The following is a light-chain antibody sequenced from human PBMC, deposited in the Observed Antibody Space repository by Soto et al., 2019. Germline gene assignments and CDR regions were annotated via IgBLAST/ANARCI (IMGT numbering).Light chain of an antibody. Sequence: QSALTQPPSASGSPGQSVTISCTGTSSDVGRYNFVSWYQQHPGKAPKLMIYDVIKRPSGVPDRFSGSKSGNTASLTVSGLQAEDEADYYCSSFADSIHLVFGGGTKLTVL. CDR2: DVI. CDR3: SSFADSIHLV. V-gene: IGLV2-8*01. J-gene: IGLJ3*02. CDR1: SSDVGRYNF.